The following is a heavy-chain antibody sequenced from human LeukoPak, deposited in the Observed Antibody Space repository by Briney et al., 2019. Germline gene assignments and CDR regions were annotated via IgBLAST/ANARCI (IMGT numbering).Heavy chain of an antibody. CDR3: ATSYGDYAAAFDI. J-gene: IGHJ3*02. CDR2: IYYSGST. Sequence: SQTLSLTCTVSGGSISSGDYYWSWIRQPPGKGLEWIGYIYYSGSTYYNPSLKSRVTISVDTSKNQFSLKLSSVTAADTAVYYCATSYGDYAAAFDIWGQGTIVTVSS. D-gene: IGHD4-17*01. V-gene: IGHV4-30-4*01. CDR1: GGSISSGDYY.